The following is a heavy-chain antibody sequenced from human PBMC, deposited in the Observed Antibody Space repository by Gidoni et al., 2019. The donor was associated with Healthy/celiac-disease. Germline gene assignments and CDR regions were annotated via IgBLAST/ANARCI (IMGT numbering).Heavy chain of an antibody. CDR3: ARVFMVPPYYFDY. Sequence: EVQLVGSGGGLVQPGGSLRLSCAAYGLPFSSYSMNWVRQAPGKGLEWVSSISSSSSYIYYADSVKGRFTISRDNAKNSLYLQMNSLRAEDTAVYYCARVFMVPPYYFDYWGQGTLATVSS. D-gene: IGHD3-10*01. V-gene: IGHV3-21*01. CDR2: ISSSSSYI. CDR1: GLPFSSYS. J-gene: IGHJ4*02.